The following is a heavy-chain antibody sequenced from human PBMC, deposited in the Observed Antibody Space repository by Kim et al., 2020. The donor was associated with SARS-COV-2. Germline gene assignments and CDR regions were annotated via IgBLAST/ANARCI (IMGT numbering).Heavy chain of an antibody. CDR2: ISGSGGST. CDR3: AKDPVLRYFDWLFSSYYFDC. V-gene: IGHV3-23*01. J-gene: IGHJ4*02. Sequence: GGSLRLSCAASGFTFSSYAMSWVRQAPGKGLEWVSAISGSGGSTYYADSVKGRFTISRDNSKNTLYLQMNSLRAEDTAVYYCAKDPVLRYFDWLFSSYYFDCWGQRTLVTVSS. CDR1: GFTFSSYA. D-gene: IGHD3-9*01.